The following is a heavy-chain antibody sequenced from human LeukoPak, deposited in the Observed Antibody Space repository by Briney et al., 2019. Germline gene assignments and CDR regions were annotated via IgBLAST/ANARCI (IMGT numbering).Heavy chain of an antibody. CDR3: ARDLDSSAWLDY. CDR2: RWCDGSNK. CDR1: GFXXSSXW. V-gene: IGHV3-33*01. D-gene: IGHD6-19*01. Sequence: SVRLSCAASGFXXSSXWIHWVSHAPGKGXEWVVDRWCDGSNKYYADSVKGRFTGSRDNSKKTVYLQMKSLRGEDTAVYYCARDLDSSAWLDYWGQGTLVTVSS. J-gene: IGHJ4*02.